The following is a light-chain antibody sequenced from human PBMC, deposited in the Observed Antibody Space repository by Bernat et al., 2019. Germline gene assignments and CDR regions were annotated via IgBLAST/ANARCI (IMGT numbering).Light chain of an antibody. CDR2: KAS. Sequence: SVGDRVTITCQASQDISNNLSWYQPKPGTVPKLLIYKASSLESGVPSRFSGSGSGTDFSLTINSLQPEDFATYYCQNGYGILFTFGPGTK. J-gene: IGKJ3*01. CDR3: QNGYGILFT. V-gene: IGKV1-39*02. CDR1: QDISNN.